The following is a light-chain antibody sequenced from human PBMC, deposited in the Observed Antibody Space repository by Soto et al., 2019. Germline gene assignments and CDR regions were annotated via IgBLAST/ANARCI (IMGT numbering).Light chain of an antibody. J-gene: IGKJ1*01. Sequence: DNHMTQSPSTLSASVGDRVTITCRARQSISSWLAWYQQKPGKAPNLLIYKASSLRSGVPSRFSGSGSGTEFTLTISTLQRDDSGTYYCQQYKGYPWTFGPGTKVDIK. CDR2: KAS. CDR3: QQYKGYPWT. CDR1: QSISSW. V-gene: IGKV1-5*03.